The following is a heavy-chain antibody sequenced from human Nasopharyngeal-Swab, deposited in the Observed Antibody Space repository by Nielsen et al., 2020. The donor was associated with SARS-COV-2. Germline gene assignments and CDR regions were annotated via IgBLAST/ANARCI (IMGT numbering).Heavy chain of an antibody. V-gene: IGHV1-2*06. D-gene: IGHD1-26*01. CDR2: INPNSGGT. J-gene: IGHJ4*02. Sequence: ASVKVSCKASGYTFTGYYMHWVRQAPGQGLEWMGRINPNSGGTNYAQKFQGRVTMTRDTSISTAYMELSRLRSDDTAVYYCARVPRSSGSYFDYWGQGTLVTVSS. CDR3: ARVPRSSGSYFDY. CDR1: GYTFTGYY.